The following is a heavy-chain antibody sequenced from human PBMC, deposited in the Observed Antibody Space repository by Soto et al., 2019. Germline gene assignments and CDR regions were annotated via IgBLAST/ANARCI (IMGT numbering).Heavy chain of an antibody. CDR1: GGSVTNSSYY. Sequence: PSETLSLTCTVSGGSVTNSSYYWGWIRQSPGKGLEWIGSVYYIGRSYSKSSVKSRVTISVDTSKNRFSLRLNSVTASDTAVYFCVSQRTTVPTQAYFDYWGPGALVTVSS. J-gene: IGHJ4*02. CDR3: VSQRTTVPTQAYFDY. V-gene: IGHV4-39*01. D-gene: IGHD4-17*01. CDR2: VYYIGRS.